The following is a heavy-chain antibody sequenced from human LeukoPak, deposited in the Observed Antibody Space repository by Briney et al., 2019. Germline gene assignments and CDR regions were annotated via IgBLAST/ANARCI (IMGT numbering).Heavy chain of an antibody. J-gene: IGHJ6*03. Sequence: GASVKVSCKASGYTFTSYGISWVRQAPGQGLEWMGWINPNTGGTSYAQKFQGRVTMTRDTSISTAYMELSRLRSDDAAVYYCARDAIRYYYGSGVHYYYYMDVWGKGTTVTVSS. CDR2: INPNTGGT. CDR3: ARDAIRYYYGSGVHYYYYMDV. D-gene: IGHD3-10*01. V-gene: IGHV1-2*02. CDR1: GYTFTSYG.